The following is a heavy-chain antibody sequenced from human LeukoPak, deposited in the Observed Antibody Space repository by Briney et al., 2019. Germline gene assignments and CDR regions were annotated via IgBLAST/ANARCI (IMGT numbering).Heavy chain of an antibody. Sequence: GASVKVSCKASGYTFTSYYMHWVRQAPGQGLEWMGIINPSGGSTSYAQKFQGRVTMTRDMSTSTVYMELSSLRSEDTAVYYCARGNVLLWFGELSTFDYWGQGTLVTVSS. CDR2: INPSGGST. CDR1: GYTFTSYY. J-gene: IGHJ4*02. CDR3: ARGNVLLWFGELSTFDY. V-gene: IGHV1-46*01. D-gene: IGHD3-10*01.